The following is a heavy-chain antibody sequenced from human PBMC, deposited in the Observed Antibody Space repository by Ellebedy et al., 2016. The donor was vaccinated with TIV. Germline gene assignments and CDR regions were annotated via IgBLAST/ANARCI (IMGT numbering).Heavy chain of an antibody. J-gene: IGHJ4*02. CDR1: TFSLSYYT. D-gene: IGHD1-26*01. Sequence: PGGSLRLSCSASTFSLSYYTFNRVRQAPGRGLEWLSYISLGGTTKYYADSVKGRFTISRDNAKNSLYLQMNSLRADDTAVYYCARRDKGGATMKAFDYWGQGTLVTVSS. CDR3: ARRDKGGATMKAFDY. CDR2: ISLGGTTK. V-gene: IGHV3-48*01.